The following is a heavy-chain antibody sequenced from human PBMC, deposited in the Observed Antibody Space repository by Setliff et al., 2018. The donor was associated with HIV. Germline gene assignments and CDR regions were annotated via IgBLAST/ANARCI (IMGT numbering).Heavy chain of an antibody. Sequence: ASVKVSCKASGDTFTNFYIHWVRQAPGQGLAWLGMINPSDGSTTYAQKFQGRVTMTSDTSTSTVYMDLSSLRSEDTAVYYCARGGHYSGSYLPRDYYMDVWGKGTTVTVTS. D-gene: IGHD1-26*01. CDR2: INPSDGST. V-gene: IGHV1-46*01. J-gene: IGHJ6*03. CDR1: GDTFTNFY. CDR3: ARGGHYSGSYLPRDYYMDV.